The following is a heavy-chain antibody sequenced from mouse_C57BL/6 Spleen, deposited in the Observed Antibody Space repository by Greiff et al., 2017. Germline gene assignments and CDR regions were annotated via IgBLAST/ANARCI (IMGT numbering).Heavy chain of an antibody. D-gene: IGHD1-1*01. Sequence: LQESGAELVRPGTSVKVSCKASGYAFTNYLIEWVKQRPGQGLEWIGVINPGSGGTNYNEKFKGKATLTADKSSSTAYMQLSSLTSEDSAVYFCASGDYYGSSSPWFAYWGQGTLVTVSA. CDR3: ASGDYYGSSSPWFAY. CDR1: GYAFTNYL. V-gene: IGHV1-54*01. J-gene: IGHJ3*01. CDR2: INPGSGGT.